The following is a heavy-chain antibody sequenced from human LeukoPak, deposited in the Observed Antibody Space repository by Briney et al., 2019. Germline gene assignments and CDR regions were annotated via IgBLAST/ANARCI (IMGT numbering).Heavy chain of an antibody. Sequence: GGSLRLSCAASGFTFSSYAMSWVRQAPGKGLEWVGHIKTDGSETYYLDSLKGRISISRDNTNNALYLQMNSLRVEDTAIYYCVKNDGWFHLAQWGQGTLVTVSS. V-gene: IGHV3-7*03. D-gene: IGHD6-19*01. CDR3: VKNDGWFHLAQ. CDR2: IKTDGSET. J-gene: IGHJ4*02. CDR1: GFTFSSYA.